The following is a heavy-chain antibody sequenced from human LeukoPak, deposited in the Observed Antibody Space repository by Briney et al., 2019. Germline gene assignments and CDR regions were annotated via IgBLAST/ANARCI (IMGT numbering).Heavy chain of an antibody. CDR1: GFTFSSYA. J-gene: IGHJ4*02. CDR2: ISGSGGST. V-gene: IGHV3-23*01. CDR3: AKVPYCSGGSCXDYFDY. D-gene: IGHD2-15*01. Sequence: GGSLRLSCAASGFTFSSYAMSWVRQAPGKGLEWVSAISGSGGSTYYADSVKGRFTISRDNSKNTLYLQMNSLRAEDTAVYYCAKVPYCSGGSCXDYFDYWGQGTLVTVSS.